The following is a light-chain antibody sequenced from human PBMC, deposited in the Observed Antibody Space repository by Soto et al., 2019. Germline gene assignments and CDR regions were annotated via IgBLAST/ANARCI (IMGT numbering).Light chain of an antibody. CDR3: QQYYPTWWT. J-gene: IGKJ1*01. CDR1: QSILYSSNNKNY. V-gene: IGKV4-1*01. Sequence: DIVLTQSPDSPDVSLGERATINCKSSQSILYSSNNKNYLAWFQQQPGQPPKLLIYWASTRQSGVPVRFSGSGSGTDVTLSISRLQAGDVAVYYLQQYYPTWWTFGQGTKVEIK. CDR2: WAS.